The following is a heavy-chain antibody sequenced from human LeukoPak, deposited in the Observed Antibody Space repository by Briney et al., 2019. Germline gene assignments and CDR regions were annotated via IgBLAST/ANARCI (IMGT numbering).Heavy chain of an antibody. V-gene: IGHV3-21*01. CDR2: ISSSSSYI. CDR3: ARVTVDIVVVPAAAGTFYYYYYMDV. D-gene: IGHD2-2*03. Sequence: GGSLRLSCAASGFTFSSYSMNWVRQAPGKGLEWVSSISSSSSYIYYADSVKGRFTISRDNAKNSLYLQMNSLRAEDTAVYYCARVTVDIVVVPAAAGTFYYYYYMDVWGKGTTVTVSS. CDR1: GFTFSSYS. J-gene: IGHJ6*03.